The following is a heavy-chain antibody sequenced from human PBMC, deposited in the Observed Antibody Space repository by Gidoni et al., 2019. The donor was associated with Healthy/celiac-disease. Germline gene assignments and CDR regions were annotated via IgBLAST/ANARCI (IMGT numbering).Heavy chain of an antibody. J-gene: IGHJ5*02. CDR1: GYTFTSYP. Sequence: QVQLVQSGAEVKKPGASVKVSCKASGYTFTSYPMPWVRQAPGQRLEWMGWNNAGNGNTKYSQKFQGRVTITRDTSASTAYMELSSLRSEDTAVYYCARRLYCSSTSCWGSDWFDPWGQGTLVTVSS. CDR2: NNAGNGNT. D-gene: IGHD2-2*01. CDR3: ARRLYCSSTSCWGSDWFDP. V-gene: IGHV1-3*01.